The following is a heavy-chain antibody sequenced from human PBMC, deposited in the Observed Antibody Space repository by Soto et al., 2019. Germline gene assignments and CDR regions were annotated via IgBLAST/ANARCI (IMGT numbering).Heavy chain of an antibody. Sequence: EVQLLESGGGLVQPGGSLRLSCVASGFTFNSYPMSWLRQAPGKELEWVSGISSGGVAHYVDSVKGRFTISRENSKNTLFLEMTSLRAEDTATYYCAKDPSRSPGNWLDSWGQGIVVKVSS. CDR3: AKDPSRSPGNWLDS. CDR2: ISSGGVA. D-gene: IGHD6-6*01. V-gene: IGHV3-23*01. J-gene: IGHJ5*01. CDR1: GFTFNSYP.